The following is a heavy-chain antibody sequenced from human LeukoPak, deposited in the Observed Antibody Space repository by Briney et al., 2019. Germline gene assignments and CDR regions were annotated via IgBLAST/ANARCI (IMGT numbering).Heavy chain of an antibody. V-gene: IGHV1-2*02. J-gene: IGHJ6*03. CDR3: ARESIAASGTYYYYYMDV. D-gene: IGHD6-13*01. CDR1: GYTFTGYY. Sequence: ASVKVSCKASGYTFTGYYMHWVRQAPGQGLEWMGWINPNSGDTNYAQKFQGRVTMTRDTSISTAYMELSRLRSDDTAVYYCARESIAASGTYYYYYMDVWGKGTTVTVSS. CDR2: INPNSGDT.